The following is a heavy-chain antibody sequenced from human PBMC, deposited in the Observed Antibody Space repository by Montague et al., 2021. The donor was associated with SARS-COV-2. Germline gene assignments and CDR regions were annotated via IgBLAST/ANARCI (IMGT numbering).Heavy chain of an antibody. J-gene: IGHJ4*02. V-gene: IGHV4-30-2*01. CDR1: GGSVSSGGYS. CDR2: IHHRGNT. Sequence: TLSLTCAVSGGSVSSGGYSWFWIREPPGKGLEWIGHIHHRGNTYYNPSLKSRATISGDRPKNQFSLRVTSVSAADTAVYSCASYRDYGDYYWGQGILVTVSS. CDR3: ASYRDYGDYY. D-gene: IGHD4-17*01.